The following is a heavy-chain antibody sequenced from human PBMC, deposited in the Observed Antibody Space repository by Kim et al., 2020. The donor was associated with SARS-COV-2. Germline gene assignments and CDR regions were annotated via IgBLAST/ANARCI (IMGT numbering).Heavy chain of an antibody. D-gene: IGHD3-22*01. CDR3: AKGMENYDSSGYYYQYYYYGMDV. CDR2: ISWNSGSI. Sequence: GGSLRLSCAASGFTFGDYAMHWVRQAPGKGLEWVSGISWNSGSIGYADSVKGRFTISRDNDKNSLYLQMNSLRAEDTALYYCAKGMENYDSSGYYYQYYYYGMDVWGQGTTVTVSS. V-gene: IGHV3-9*01. CDR1: GFTFGDYA. J-gene: IGHJ6*02.